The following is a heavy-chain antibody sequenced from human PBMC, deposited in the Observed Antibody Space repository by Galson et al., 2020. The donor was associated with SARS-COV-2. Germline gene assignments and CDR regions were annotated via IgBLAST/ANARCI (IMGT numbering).Heavy chain of an antibody. Sequence: ETSETLSLTCTVSGGSISSGGYYWSWIRQHPGKGLEWIGYIYYSGSTYYNPSLKSRVTISVDTSKNQFSLKLSSVTAPDTAVYYCARDRRGSSSWSEPKKYNWFDPWGQGTLVTVSS. J-gene: IGHJ5*02. CDR1: GGSISSGGYY. V-gene: IGHV4-31*03. CDR3: ARDRRGSSSWSEPKKYNWFDP. D-gene: IGHD6-13*01. CDR2: IYYSGST.